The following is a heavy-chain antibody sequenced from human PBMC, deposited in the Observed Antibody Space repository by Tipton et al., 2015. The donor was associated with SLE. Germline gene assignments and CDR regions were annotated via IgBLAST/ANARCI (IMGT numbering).Heavy chain of an antibody. V-gene: IGHV3-43D*03. CDR3: AKPAVQGYYYYGMDV. D-gene: IGHD2-2*01. Sequence: SLRLSCAASGFTFDDYAMHWVRQAPGKGLEWVSLISWDGGSTYYADSVKGRFTISRDNSKNSLYLQMNSLRAEDTALYYCAKPAVQGYYYYGMDVWGQGTTVTVSS. J-gene: IGHJ6*02. CDR1: GFTFDDYA. CDR2: ISWDGGST.